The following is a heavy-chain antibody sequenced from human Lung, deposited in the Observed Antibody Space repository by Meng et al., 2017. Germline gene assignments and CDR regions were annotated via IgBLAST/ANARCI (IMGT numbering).Heavy chain of an antibody. V-gene: IGHV3-9*01. CDR2: ISWNSGSI. D-gene: IGHD4-17*01. Sequence: SLKISCAASGFTFDDYAMHWVRQAPGKGLEWVSGISWNSGSISYADSVKGRFTISRDNAKNSLYLQMNSLRAEDTALYYCAKDGDYLGYWYFDLWGHGTLVTVSS. J-gene: IGHJ2*01. CDR3: AKDGDYLGYWYFDL. CDR1: GFTFDDYA.